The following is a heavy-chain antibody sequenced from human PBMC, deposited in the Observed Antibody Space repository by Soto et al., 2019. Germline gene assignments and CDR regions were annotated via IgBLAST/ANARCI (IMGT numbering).Heavy chain of an antibody. Sequence: GGSLRLSCAASGFTFSSYDMHGVRQATGKGLEWVSAIGTAGDTYYPGSVKGRFTISRENAKNSLYLQMNSLRAEDTAVYYCAREGLPGVAAPDGMDVWGQGTTVTVSS. V-gene: IGHV3-13*01. CDR1: GFTFSSYD. CDR3: AREGLPGVAAPDGMDV. CDR2: IGTAGDT. D-gene: IGHD3-10*01. J-gene: IGHJ6*02.